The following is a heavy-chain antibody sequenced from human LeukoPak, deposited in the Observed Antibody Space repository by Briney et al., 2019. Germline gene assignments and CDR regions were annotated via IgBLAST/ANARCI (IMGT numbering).Heavy chain of an antibody. Sequence: PGGSLRLSCAASGFTFSSYAMSWVRQAPGKGLEWVSAISGSGGSTYYADSVKGRFTISRDNSKNTLYLQMNSLRAEDTAVYYCAKGGMVRGSPGYYGMDAWGQGTTVTVSS. CDR3: AKGGMVRGSPGYYGMDA. CDR2: ISGSGGST. CDR1: GFTFSSYA. J-gene: IGHJ6*02. D-gene: IGHD3-10*01. V-gene: IGHV3-23*01.